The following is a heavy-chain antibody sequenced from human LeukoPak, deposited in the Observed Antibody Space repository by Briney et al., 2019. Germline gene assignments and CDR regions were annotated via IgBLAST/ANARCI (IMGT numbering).Heavy chain of an antibody. J-gene: IGHJ3*02. CDR2: IIPIFGTA. CDR3: ARDSRYPTVAFDI. V-gene: IGHV1-69*13. Sequence: SVKVSCKASGGAFSSYAISWVRQAPGQGLEWMGGIIPIFGTANYAQKFQGRVTITADESTSTAYMELSSLRSEDTAVYYCARDSRYPTVAFDIWGQGTMVTVSS. D-gene: IGHD3-9*01. CDR1: GGAFSSYA.